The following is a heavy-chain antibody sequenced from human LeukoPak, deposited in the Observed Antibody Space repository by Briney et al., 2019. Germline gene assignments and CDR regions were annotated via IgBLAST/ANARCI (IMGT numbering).Heavy chain of an antibody. V-gene: IGHV3-33*06. Sequence: QTGGSLRLSCAASGFTFSSYGFHWVRQAPGKGLEWVAVIWYDGSNKYYADSVKGRFTISRDNSKNTLYLQMNSLRAEDTAVYYCAKDGSGGGWKWFDPWGQGTLVTVSS. CDR3: AKDGSGGGWKWFDP. J-gene: IGHJ5*02. CDR2: IWYDGSNK. D-gene: IGHD2-15*01. CDR1: GFTFSSYG.